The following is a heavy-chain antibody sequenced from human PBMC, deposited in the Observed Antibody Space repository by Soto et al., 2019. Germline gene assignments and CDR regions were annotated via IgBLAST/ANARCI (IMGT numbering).Heavy chain of an antibody. CDR1: GGTFSSYT. V-gene: IGHV1-69*04. CDR3: AREAANYYDSRNFDY. J-gene: IGHJ4*02. CDR2: IIPILGIA. D-gene: IGHD3-22*01. Sequence: ASVKVSCKASGGTFSSYTISWVRQAPGQGLEWMGRIIPILGIANYAQKFQGRVTITADKSTSTAYMELSSLRSEDTAVYYCAREAANYYDSRNFDYWGQGTLVTVSS.